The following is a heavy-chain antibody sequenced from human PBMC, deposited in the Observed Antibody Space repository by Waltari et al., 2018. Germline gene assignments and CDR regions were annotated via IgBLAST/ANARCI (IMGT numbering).Heavy chain of an antibody. V-gene: IGHV3-74*01. D-gene: IGHD3-10*01. CDR1: GFTFSSSW. J-gene: IGHJ5*02. CDR2: INIDGSNT. Sequence: EVQLVESGGGLVQPGGSLRLSCAASGFTFSSSWMHWVRQAPGKGLVWVSRINIDGSNTIYADSVKGRFTISRDNANNTLYLQMNSLRADDTAVYYCARRSVRGFIKEGPNWFDPWGQGTLVTVSS. CDR3: ARRSVRGFIKEGPNWFDP.